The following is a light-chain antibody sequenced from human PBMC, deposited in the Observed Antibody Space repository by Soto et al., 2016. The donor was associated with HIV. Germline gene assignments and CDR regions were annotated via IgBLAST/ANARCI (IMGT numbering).Light chain of an antibody. V-gene: IGKV2-30*02. CDR2: KVS. Sequence: DVVLTQSPLSLPVTPGQSASISCRSSQSLVRSDGNTYLNWFQQRPGRSPRRLIYKVSNRDSGVPDRFSGSGSDTDFTLKISRVEAEDVGTYYCMQGTPFGGGTRVDIK. J-gene: IGKJ4*02. CDR3: MQGTP. CDR1: QSLVRSDGNTY.